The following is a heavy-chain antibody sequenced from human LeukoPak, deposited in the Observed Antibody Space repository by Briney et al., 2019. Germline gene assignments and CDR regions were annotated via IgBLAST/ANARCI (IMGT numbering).Heavy chain of an antibody. CDR1: GFGFTTYD. V-gene: IGHV1-18*01. CDR3: ARGWSSSWFEGYYYYYGMDV. CDR2: ISAYNGNT. Sequence: AASVKVSCKASGFGFTTYDINWVRQAAGQGLEWMGWISAYNGNTNYAQKLQGRATMTTDTSTSTAYMELRSLRSDDTAVYYCARGWSSSWFEGYYYYYGMDVWGQGTTVTVSS. J-gene: IGHJ6*02. D-gene: IGHD6-13*01.